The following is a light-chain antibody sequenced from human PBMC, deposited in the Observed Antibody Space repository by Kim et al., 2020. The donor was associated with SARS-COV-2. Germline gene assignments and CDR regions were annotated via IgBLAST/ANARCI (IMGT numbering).Light chain of an antibody. CDR3: AAWDDSLSALYV. Sequence: QSVLTQPPSASGTPGQRVTISCSGSSSNIGSNYVYGYQQLPGTAPKLLIYSNNQRPSGVPDRFSGSKSGTSASLAISGLRSEDEADYYCAAWDDSLSALYVFGTGTKVTVL. CDR1: SSNIGSNY. V-gene: IGLV1-47*02. CDR2: SNN. J-gene: IGLJ1*01.